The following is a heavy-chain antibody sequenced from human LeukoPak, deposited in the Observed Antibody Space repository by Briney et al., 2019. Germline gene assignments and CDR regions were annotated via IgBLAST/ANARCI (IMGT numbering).Heavy chain of an antibody. CDR2: ISGSGGST. Sequence: PGGSLRLSCVSSGFTFRSYWMSWVRQAPGKGLEWVSAISGSGGSTYYADSVKGRFTISRDNSKNTLYLQMNSLRAEDTAVYYCAKDGYSSSWSRPYYFDYWGQGTLVTVSS. V-gene: IGHV3-23*01. CDR1: GFTFRSYW. CDR3: AKDGYSSSWSRPYYFDY. J-gene: IGHJ4*02. D-gene: IGHD6-13*01.